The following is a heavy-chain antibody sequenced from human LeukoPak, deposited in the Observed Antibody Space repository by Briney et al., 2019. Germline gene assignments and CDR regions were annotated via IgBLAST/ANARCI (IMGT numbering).Heavy chain of an antibody. CDR3: ARQPYSSSWYVRDWFDP. Sequence: GESLKISCKGSGCSFTSYWISWVRQMPGKGPEWMGRIDPSDSYTNYSPSFQGHVTISADKSISTAYLQWSSLKASDTAMYYCARQPYSSSWYVRDWFDPWGQGTLVTVSS. D-gene: IGHD6-13*01. CDR2: IDPSDSYT. CDR1: GCSFTSYW. V-gene: IGHV5-10-1*01. J-gene: IGHJ5*02.